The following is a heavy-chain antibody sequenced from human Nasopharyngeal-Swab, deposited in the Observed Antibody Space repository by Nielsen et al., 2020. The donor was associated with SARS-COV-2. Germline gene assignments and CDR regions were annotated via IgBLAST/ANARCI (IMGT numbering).Heavy chain of an antibody. CDR1: GSSLSTSGMC. D-gene: IGHD3-10*01. V-gene: IGHV2-70*11. Sequence: SGPTLAKPTQPLTLPCTFSGSSLSTSGMCVSWIRQPPGKALEWLARIDWDDDKYYSTSLKTRLTISKDTSKNQVVLTMTNMDPVDTATYYCARDSMVRGVSPFDYWGHGTLVTVSS. CDR3: ARDSMVRGVSPFDY. CDR2: IDWDDDK. J-gene: IGHJ4*01.